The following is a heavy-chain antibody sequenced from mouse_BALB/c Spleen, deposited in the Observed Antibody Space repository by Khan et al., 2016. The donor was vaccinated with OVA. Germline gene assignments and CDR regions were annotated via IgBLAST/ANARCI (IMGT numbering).Heavy chain of an antibody. J-gene: IGHJ4*01. D-gene: IGHD1-1*01. Sequence: DLVKPGASVKLSCKASGYTFTSYWINWIKQRPGQGLEWIGRIAPGSGSTSYNEMFKDKATLTVDTSSSTAYIQVSSLSSEDSAVYFCARGNYCANSAYAMDYWGQGTSLTVSA. V-gene: IGHV1S41*01. CDR2: IAPGSGST. CDR3: ARGNYCANSAYAMDY. CDR1: GYTFTSYW.